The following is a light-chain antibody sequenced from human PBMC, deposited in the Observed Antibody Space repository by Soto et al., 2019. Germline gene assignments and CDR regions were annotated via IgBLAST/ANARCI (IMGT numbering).Light chain of an antibody. V-gene: IGKV3-20*01. Sequence: EIVMTQSPATLSLSPGERATLSCRASQSVGKYLVWYQQKPGQAPRLLIYDASNRATGIPARFSGSRSGADFTLTISRLEPEDFAVYYCQQYGSSLTFGGGTKVDIK. CDR2: DAS. J-gene: IGKJ4*01. CDR1: QSVGKY. CDR3: QQYGSSLT.